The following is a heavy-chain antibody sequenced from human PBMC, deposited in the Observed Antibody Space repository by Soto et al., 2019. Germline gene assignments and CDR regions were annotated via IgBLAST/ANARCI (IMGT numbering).Heavy chain of an antibody. CDR2: ITSSGGRT. J-gene: IGHJ5*01. Sequence: EVHLLESGGGLVQPGGSLRLSCTASGFTFSSYAMTWVRQAPGRGLEGVSGITSSGGRTDYADSVKGRFTISRDNSKSTLYLQMNSLRAEDTAVYYCAKDTRYADYVRWFDSWGQGTLVTVSS. CDR3: AKDTRYADYVRWFDS. CDR1: GFTFSSYA. D-gene: IGHD4-17*01. V-gene: IGHV3-23*01.